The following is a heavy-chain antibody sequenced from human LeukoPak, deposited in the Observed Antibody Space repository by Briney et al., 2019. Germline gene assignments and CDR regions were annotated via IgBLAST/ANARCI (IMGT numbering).Heavy chain of an antibody. V-gene: IGHV1-2*02. CDR1: GYTFTGYY. Sequence: ASVRVSCKASGYTFTGYYMNWVRQAPGQGLEWMGWINPNSGDTSYAQKFQGRVTMTRDTSISTAYMELSRLRSDDTAVYYCARDLPGYCSGGSCRHGDYGNYWGQGTLVTVSS. J-gene: IGHJ4*02. CDR2: INPNSGDT. CDR3: ARDLPGYCSGGSCRHGDYGNY. D-gene: IGHD2-15*01.